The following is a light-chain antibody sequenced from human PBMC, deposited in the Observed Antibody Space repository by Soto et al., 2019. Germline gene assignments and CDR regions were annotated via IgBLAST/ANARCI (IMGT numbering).Light chain of an antibody. CDR3: QQYNSYWT. CDR2: KAS. J-gene: IGKJ1*01. CDR1: QSISSW. V-gene: IGKV1-5*03. Sequence: QMTQCPSTLSASLGDRVTITCRASQSISSWLAWYQQKPGKAPKLLIYKASSLESGVPSRLSGSASGTEFPLTISRLTPDDSATYYCQQYNSYWTFGHGTKVDIK.